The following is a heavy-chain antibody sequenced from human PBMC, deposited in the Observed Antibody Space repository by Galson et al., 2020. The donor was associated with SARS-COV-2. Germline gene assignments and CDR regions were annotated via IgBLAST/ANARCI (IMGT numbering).Heavy chain of an antibody. CDR1: GFIFTDYW. V-gene: IGHV3-74*03. J-gene: IGHJ5*02. Sequence: GESLKISCEASGFIFTDYWMHWVRQAPGKGLVWIAQVGTDGGGPTYADFAKGRFTISRDNTKNTLFLYMSSLRAEDTAVYYCTRDRPHSWFDPWGQGTLVTVSA. CDR3: TRDRPHSWFDP. D-gene: IGHD6-6*01. CDR2: VGTDGGGP.